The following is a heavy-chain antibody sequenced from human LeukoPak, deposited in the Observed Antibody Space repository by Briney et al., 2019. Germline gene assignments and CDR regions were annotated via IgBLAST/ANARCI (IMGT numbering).Heavy chain of an antibody. CDR3: AKEYDSGGYGANFDY. CDR2: IYDGGST. Sequence: GGSLRLSCAVSGFTVINNYMSWVRQAPGKGLEWVSVIYDGGSTYYGDSAKGRFTISRDNSRNTMYLQMDSLRAEDTAVYYCAKEYDSGGYGANFDYWGQGTLVTVSS. J-gene: IGHJ4*02. D-gene: IGHD3-10*01. CDR1: GFTVINNY. V-gene: IGHV3-53*05.